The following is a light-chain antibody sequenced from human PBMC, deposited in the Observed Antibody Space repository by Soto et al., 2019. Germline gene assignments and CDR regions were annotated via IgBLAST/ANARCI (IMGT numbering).Light chain of an antibody. Sequence: DIQMTQSPSSLSASVGDRVTITGRASQSIRYWLAWYQQTPGKAPKLLIYDASTLESGVPTRFRGSGSGTDFTLTIISLQPEDYATYFCQQSYSMPYVFGPGTKVDIK. CDR1: QSIRYW. V-gene: IGKV1-5*01. CDR2: DAS. CDR3: QQSYSMPYV. J-gene: IGKJ2*01.